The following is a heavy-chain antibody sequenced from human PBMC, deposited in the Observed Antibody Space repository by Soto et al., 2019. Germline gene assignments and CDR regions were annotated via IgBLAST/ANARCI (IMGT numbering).Heavy chain of an antibody. CDR2: VSTDGGNT. J-gene: IGHJ4*02. V-gene: IGHV3-23*01. CDR3: ARGWQQLCH. CDR1: GFTFSNYA. Sequence: EVQLLESGGGLVQPGGSLRLSCAASGFTFSNYAITWVRQAPGKGLDWISSVSTDGGNTYYADSVKGRFTISRDNSKNTLYLQMNTLRVDDTATYYCARGWQQLCHWCQGALVTVSS. D-gene: IGHD6-13*01.